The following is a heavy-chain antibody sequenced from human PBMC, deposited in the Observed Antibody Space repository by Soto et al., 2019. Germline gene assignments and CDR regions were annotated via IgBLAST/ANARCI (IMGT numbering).Heavy chain of an antibody. J-gene: IGHJ4*02. CDR3: ARGGQYRYFDY. V-gene: IGHV1-18*01. D-gene: IGHD2-2*02. CDR2: ISPYNGDT. Sequence: QVQLVQSGAEVKKPGASVKVSCTTSGYTFTLFGITWVRQAPGQGLEWMGWISPYNGDTKYAEKLEGRVTLTTDTSTDTAHMELTSLTSDDTAEYYCARGGQYRYFDYWGQGTLVTVSS. CDR1: GYTFTLFG.